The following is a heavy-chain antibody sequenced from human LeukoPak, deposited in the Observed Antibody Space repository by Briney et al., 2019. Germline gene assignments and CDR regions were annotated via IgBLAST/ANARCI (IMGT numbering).Heavy chain of an antibody. CDR2: INHSGST. CDR1: GGSFSGYY. D-gene: IGHD5-12*01. V-gene: IGHV4-34*01. J-gene: IGHJ4*02. Sequence: SETLSLTCAVYGGSFSGYYWSWIRQPPGKGLEWIGEINHSGSTNYNPSLKSRVTISLDTSKNQLSLILTSVVAADTAVYYCARVGGFSGFYWGQGALVTVSS. CDR3: ARVGGFSGFY.